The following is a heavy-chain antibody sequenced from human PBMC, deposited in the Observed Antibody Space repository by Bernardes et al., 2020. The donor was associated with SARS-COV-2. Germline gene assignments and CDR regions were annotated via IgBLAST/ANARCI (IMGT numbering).Heavy chain of an antibody. CDR2: FYSSGST. J-gene: IGHJ5*02. CDR1: AGSISSNY. CDR3: ARGGTSSIWFDP. V-gene: IGHV4-59*01. Sequence: SQSLSLTCTLSAGSISSNYWSCIRQAPGNGLEWIGNFYSSGSTNYNPSLNSRVHISVDMSKNQISLKLSSVTTADTAVYYCARGGTSSIWFDPWGQGTLVTVSS. D-gene: IGHD2-2*01.